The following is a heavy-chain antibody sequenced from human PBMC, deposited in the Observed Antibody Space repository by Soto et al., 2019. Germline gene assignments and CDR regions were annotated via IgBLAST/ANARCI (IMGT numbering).Heavy chain of an antibody. CDR3: ARRGTIFGVVIKANWFDP. J-gene: IGHJ5*02. D-gene: IGHD3-3*01. CDR2: NYHSGST. Sequence: SETLSLTCGVSGGSISSSNWWSWVRPPPGKGLEWTGENYHSGSTNYNPSLKSRVTISVDKAKNQFSLKLSCVTAADTAGYYCARRGTIFGVVIKANWFDPWGQGTLVTVSS. V-gene: IGHV4-4*02. CDR1: GGSISSSNW.